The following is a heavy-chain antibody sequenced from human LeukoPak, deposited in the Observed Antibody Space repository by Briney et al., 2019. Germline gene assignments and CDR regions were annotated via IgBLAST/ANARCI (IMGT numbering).Heavy chain of an antibody. J-gene: IGHJ4*02. D-gene: IGHD5-12*01. CDR3: ARGFDSKSTYFDY. CDR2: IYYSGST. Sequence: PSETLSLTCTVSGGSISDYYWNWLRQPPGKGLEWIGYIYYSGSTNYNPSLKSRVTMPLDTSKNQFSLRLTSVTAADTAVYYCARGFDSKSTYFDYWGQGTLVTVSS. CDR1: GGSISDYY. V-gene: IGHV4-59*01.